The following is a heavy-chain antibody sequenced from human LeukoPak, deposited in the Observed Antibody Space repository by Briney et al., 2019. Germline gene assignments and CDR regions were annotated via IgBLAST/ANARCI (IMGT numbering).Heavy chain of an antibody. CDR1: GDSISTSSYY. Sequence: PSETLSLTCSVSGDSISTSSYYWGWIRRPPGKGLEWIGTIYYSGSTYYNPSLTSRVTISVDTSKNQFSLKLSSVTAADTAVYYCARTTMVRGVITIPYFDYWGQGTLVTVSS. CDR2: IYYSGST. CDR3: ARTTMVRGVITIPYFDY. D-gene: IGHD3-10*01. J-gene: IGHJ4*02. V-gene: IGHV4-39*01.